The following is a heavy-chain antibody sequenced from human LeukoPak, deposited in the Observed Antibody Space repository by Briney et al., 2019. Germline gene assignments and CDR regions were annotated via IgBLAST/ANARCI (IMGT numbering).Heavy chain of an antibody. CDR2: ISYDGSNK. Sequence: PSGGSLRLSCAASGFTFSSYAMHWVRQAPGKGLEWVAVISYDGSNKYYADSVKGRFTISRDNSKNTLYMKMNSLRAEDTAVYYCARDVIGGDGQQLVRADYWGQGTLVTVSS. CDR3: ARDVIGGDGQQLVRADY. CDR1: GFTFSSYA. D-gene: IGHD6-13*01. V-gene: IGHV3-30*04. J-gene: IGHJ4*02.